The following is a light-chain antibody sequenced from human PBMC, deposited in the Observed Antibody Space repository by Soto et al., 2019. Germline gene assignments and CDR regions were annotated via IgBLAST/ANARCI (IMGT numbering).Light chain of an antibody. Sequence: DIQMTQSPSSLSASVGDRVTITCQASQDISNYLNWYQQKPGKAPKLLIYAASSLQSGVPSRFSGSGSGTDFTLTISSLQPEDFSTYYCQQSYSTLLFTFGPGTKVHIK. V-gene: IGKV1-39*01. CDR3: QQSYSTLLFT. CDR2: AAS. CDR1: QDISNY. J-gene: IGKJ3*01.